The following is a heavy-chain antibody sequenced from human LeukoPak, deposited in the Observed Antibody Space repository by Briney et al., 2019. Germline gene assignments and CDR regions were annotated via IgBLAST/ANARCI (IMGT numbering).Heavy chain of an antibody. J-gene: IGHJ4*02. V-gene: IGHV1-8*01. CDR2: MNPNSGNT. D-gene: IGHD1-26*01. Sequence: ASVKVSCKASGYTFTSYDINWVRQATGQGLEWMGWMNPNSGNTGYAQKFQGRVTMTRNTSISTAYMELSSLRSEDTVVYYCARVPVGSIVGATWTPDYWGQGTLVTVSS. CDR3: ARVPVGSIVGATWTPDY. CDR1: GYTFTSYD.